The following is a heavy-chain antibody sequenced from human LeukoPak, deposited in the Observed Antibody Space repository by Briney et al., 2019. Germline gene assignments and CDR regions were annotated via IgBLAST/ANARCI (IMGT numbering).Heavy chain of an antibody. CDR3: VRRGYYYYGMDV. CDR1: GYTFTRHW. J-gene: IGHJ6*02. Sequence: GESLKISCRGSGYTFTRHWIGWVRQMPGKGLEWMGIIYPGDSDTRYSPSFQGQVTISADKSINTAYLQWSSLKASDTAMYYCVRRGYYYYGMDVWGQGTTVTVSS. V-gene: IGHV5-51*01. CDR2: IYPGDSDT.